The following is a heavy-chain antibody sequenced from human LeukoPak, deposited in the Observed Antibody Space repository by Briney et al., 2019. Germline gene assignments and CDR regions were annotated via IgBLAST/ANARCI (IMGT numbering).Heavy chain of an antibody. J-gene: IGHJ4*02. CDR1: GYTFTSYY. D-gene: IGHD6-13*01. CDR2: INPSGGST. CDR3: ARAVIRVAAAGTPGLDY. Sequence: ASVKVSCKASGYTFTSYYMHWVRQAPGQGLEWMGIINPSGGSTSYAQKFQGRVTVTRDTSTSTVCMELSSLRSEDTAVYYCARAVIRVAAAGTPGLDYWGQGTLVTVSS. V-gene: IGHV1-46*01.